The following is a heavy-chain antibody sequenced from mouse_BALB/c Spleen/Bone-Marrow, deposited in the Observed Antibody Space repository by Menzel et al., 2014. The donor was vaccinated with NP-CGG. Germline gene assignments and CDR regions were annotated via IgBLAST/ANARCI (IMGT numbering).Heavy chain of an antibody. D-gene: IGHD2-10*02. V-gene: IGHV1-80*01. CDR2: IYPGDGET. Sequence: VQLQQSGAELVRPGSSVKISCKASGYPFSSYWMNWVKRRPGQGLEWIGQIYPGDGETNYNGKFKGNATLTADKSSSTAYMQLISLTSEDSAVYFGARKYGDYWGQGTTLTVSS. CDR3: ARKYGDY. CDR1: GYPFSSYW. J-gene: IGHJ2*01.